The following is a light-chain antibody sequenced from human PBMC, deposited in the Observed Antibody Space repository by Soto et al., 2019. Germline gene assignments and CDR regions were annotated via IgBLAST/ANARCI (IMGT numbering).Light chain of an antibody. Sequence: ALQLTRSPSSLSASVGDRVTITCRASQGISSALAWYQQKPGKAPKLLIYDASSLESGVPSRFSGSGSGTDFTLTISSLQPEDFATYYCQQFNNYPITFGQGTRLEIK. CDR2: DAS. CDR1: QGISSA. J-gene: IGKJ5*01. V-gene: IGKV1D-13*01. CDR3: QQFNNYPIT.